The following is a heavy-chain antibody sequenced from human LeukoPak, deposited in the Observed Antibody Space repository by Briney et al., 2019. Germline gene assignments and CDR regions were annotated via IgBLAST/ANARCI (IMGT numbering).Heavy chain of an antibody. CDR2: ISSSSSTI. D-gene: IGHD6-19*01. J-gene: IGHJ4*02. CDR3: ASQQWLVPTALDY. Sequence: GGSLRLSCAASGFTFSSYSMNWVRQAPGKGLEWVSYISSSSSTIYYADSVKGRFTISRDNAKNSLYLQMNSLRAEDTAVYYCASQQWLVPTALDYWGQGTLVTVSS. V-gene: IGHV3-48*04. CDR1: GFTFSSYS.